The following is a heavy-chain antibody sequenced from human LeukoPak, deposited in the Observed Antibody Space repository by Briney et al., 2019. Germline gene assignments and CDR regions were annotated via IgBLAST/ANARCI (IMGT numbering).Heavy chain of an antibody. CDR1: GGSISSSSYY. J-gene: IGHJ4*02. V-gene: IGHV4-39*01. CDR3: ARHAGYSSSWLDY. D-gene: IGHD6-13*01. CDR2: INHSGST. Sequence: SETLSLTCTVSGGSISSSSYYWGWIRQPPGKGLEWIGEINHSGSTNYNPSLKSRVTISVDTSKNQFSLKLSSVTAADTAVYYCARHAGYSSSWLDYWGQGTLVTVSS.